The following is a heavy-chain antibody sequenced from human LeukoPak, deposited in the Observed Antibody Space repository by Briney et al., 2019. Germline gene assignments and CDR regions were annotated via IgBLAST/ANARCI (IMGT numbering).Heavy chain of an antibody. J-gene: IGHJ4*02. CDR3: AKGDLYDILTGHIGY. D-gene: IGHD3-9*01. Sequence: SETLSLTCAVYGGSFSGYYWSWIRQPPGKGLEWIGEINHSGSTNYNPSLKSRVTISVDTSKNQFSLKLSSVTAADTAVYYCAKGDLYDILTGHIGYWGQGTLVTVSS. V-gene: IGHV4-34*01. CDR1: GGSFSGYY. CDR2: INHSGST.